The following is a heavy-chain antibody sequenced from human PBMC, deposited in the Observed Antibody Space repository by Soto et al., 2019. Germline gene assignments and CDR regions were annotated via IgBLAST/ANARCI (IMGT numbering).Heavy chain of an antibody. V-gene: IGHV6-1*01. Sequence: SQTLSLTCAISGDSVSSNSAAWNWIRQSPSRGLEWLGRTYYRANGYNDYAVSVKSQITINPDTSKNQFSLQLKSVTPEDTAVYYCARAAAPYSGSYYFDYWGQGTLVTVSS. D-gene: IGHD1-26*01. CDR1: GDSVSSNSAA. J-gene: IGHJ4*02. CDR2: TYYRANGYN. CDR3: ARAAAPYSGSYYFDY.